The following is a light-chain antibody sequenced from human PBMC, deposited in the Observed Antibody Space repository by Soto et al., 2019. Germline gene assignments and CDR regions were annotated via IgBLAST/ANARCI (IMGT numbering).Light chain of an antibody. CDR1: SSDVGGYNY. Sequence: QSVLIQPASVSGSPGQSITISCTGTSSDVGGYNYVSWFQLHPGKAPRLIIYEVINRPSGVSNRFSGSKSGNTASLTISGLQAEDEADYYCTSYTSSIAWVFGSGTKLTVL. CDR2: EVI. V-gene: IGLV2-14*01. CDR3: TSYTSSIAWV. J-gene: IGLJ1*01.